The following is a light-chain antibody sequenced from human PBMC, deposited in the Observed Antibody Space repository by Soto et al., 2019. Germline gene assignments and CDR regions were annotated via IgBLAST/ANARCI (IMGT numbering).Light chain of an antibody. V-gene: IGKV1-12*01. CDR1: QSISNW. CDR2: ATS. CDR3: QQAHSFPYT. J-gene: IGKJ2*01. Sequence: DIQMTQSPSSVSASVGDRVTITCRASQSISNWLAWYQQKAGKAPKLLIYATSTLQSGVPSRFRGSGSVTEFTLTISSLQPEDVAIYYCQQAHSFPYTFGQGTKLEIK.